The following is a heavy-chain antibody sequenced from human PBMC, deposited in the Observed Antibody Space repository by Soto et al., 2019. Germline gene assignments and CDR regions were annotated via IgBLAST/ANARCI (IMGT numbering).Heavy chain of an antibody. V-gene: IGHV1-69*13. J-gene: IGHJ6*02. CDR2: IIPISGTT. Sequence: SVKVSCKASGGTFSTHAIIWVRQAPGHGLEWMGGIIPISGTTYYTQKFQGRVTITADEPTSTAFMELSSLKSEDTAVFYCARGYCSGGNCYSGMDVWGQGTMVTSP. D-gene: IGHD2-15*01. CDR1: GGTFSTHA. CDR3: ARGYCSGGNCYSGMDV.